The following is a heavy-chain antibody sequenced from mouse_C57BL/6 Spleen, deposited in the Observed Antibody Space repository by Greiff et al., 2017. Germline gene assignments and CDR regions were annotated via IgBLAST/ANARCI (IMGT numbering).Heavy chain of an antibody. D-gene: IGHD2-5*01. Sequence: QVQLKESGAELVKPGASVKISCKASGYAFSSYWMNWVKQRPGKGLEWIGQIYPGDGDTNYNGKFKGKATLTADKSSSTAYMQLSSLTSEDSAVYFCARDYYINSMDYWGQGTSVTVSS. V-gene: IGHV1-80*01. J-gene: IGHJ4*01. CDR1: GYAFSSYW. CDR2: IYPGDGDT. CDR3: ARDYYINSMDY.